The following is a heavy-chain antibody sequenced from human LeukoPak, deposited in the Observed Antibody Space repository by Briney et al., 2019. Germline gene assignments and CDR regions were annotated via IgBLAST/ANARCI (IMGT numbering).Heavy chain of an antibody. CDR1: GFTFSSYG. Sequence: GGSLRLSCAASGFTFSSYGMSWVRQAPGKGLEWVSGISGSGDSTYYADSVKGRFTISRDNSKNTLYLQMNSLRAEDTAVYYCARRSGIAVAGAFDYWGQGTLVTVSS. CDR3: ARRSGIAVAGAFDY. CDR2: ISGSGDST. J-gene: IGHJ4*02. D-gene: IGHD6-19*01. V-gene: IGHV3-23*01.